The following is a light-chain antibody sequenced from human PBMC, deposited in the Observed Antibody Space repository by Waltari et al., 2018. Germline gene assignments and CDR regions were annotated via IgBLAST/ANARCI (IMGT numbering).Light chain of an antibody. CDR2: DVS. CDR1: SIVLCDYYF. J-gene: IGLJ2*01. Sequence: QSALTQPASVSGSPGQSITIPCTGTSIVLCDYYFFSWYHHHPGKAPKLIIYDVSDRPSGLSNRFSGSKSGNTASLTISGLQAEDEAMYYCSSFTGSSFVLFGGGTMLTVL. CDR3: SSFTGSSFVL. V-gene: IGLV2-14*03.